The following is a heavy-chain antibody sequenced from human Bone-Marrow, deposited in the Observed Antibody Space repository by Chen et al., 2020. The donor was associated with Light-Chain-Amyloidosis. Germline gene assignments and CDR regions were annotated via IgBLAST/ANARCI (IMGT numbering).Heavy chain of an antibody. D-gene: IGHD6-25*01. Sequence: EVRLVESGGGLVQPGGSLRLSCAASGFTFSRYFMSWVRQAPGKGLEWVAKIREDGKGNYYVQSVKGRFTISRDNAKNAVYLQMHSLGAEDSAIYFCARESSVAAPYYLDYWGQGIRVTVSA. J-gene: IGHJ4*02. V-gene: IGHV3-7*01. CDR3: ARESSVAAPYYLDY. CDR2: IREDGKGN. CDR1: GFTFSRYF.